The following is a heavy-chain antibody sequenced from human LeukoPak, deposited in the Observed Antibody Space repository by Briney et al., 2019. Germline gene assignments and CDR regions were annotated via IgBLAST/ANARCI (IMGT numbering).Heavy chain of an antibody. CDR3: ARAGVYSYSYYMDV. CDR1: RFTFSSYA. Sequence: GRSLRLSCAASRFTFSSYAMHWVRQAPGKGLEWVTLISYDGSNKYYADSVKGGFTISRDNSKNTLYLQMKSLRAEDTAVYYCARAGVYSYSYYMDVWGKGTTVTVSS. V-gene: IGHV3-30*04. J-gene: IGHJ6*03. D-gene: IGHD5-18*01. CDR2: ISYDGSNK.